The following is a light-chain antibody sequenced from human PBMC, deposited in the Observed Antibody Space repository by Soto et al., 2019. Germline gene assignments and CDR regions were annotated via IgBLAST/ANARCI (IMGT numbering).Light chain of an antibody. CDR1: QGIRND. J-gene: IGKJ5*01. CDR2: AAS. CDR3: LQHKRSPPT. Sequence: DIEMTQSPSSLSASVGDRVTIPCRASQGIRNDLGWYQQTPGKAPRRLIYAASSLHSGVQSRCSGRGSGTECTLTISSLQPEDFGTDDCLQHKRSPPTFGPGTRLEIK. V-gene: IGKV1-17*01.